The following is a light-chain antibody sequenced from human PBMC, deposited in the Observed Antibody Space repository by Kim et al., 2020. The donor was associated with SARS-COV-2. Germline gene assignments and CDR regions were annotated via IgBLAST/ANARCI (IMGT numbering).Light chain of an antibody. J-gene: IGKJ1*01. Sequence: AAVGKKATVTCRTRETMSKYVNWYQQKSGRAPACLFSGAASWRSGVPTRSSGFVYGTYFTPAISSPKPEDFATYYCQQSNSLPWTFGPGTKGEIK. CDR2: GAA. CDR3: QQSNSLPWT. CDR1: ETMSKY. V-gene: IGKV1-39*01.